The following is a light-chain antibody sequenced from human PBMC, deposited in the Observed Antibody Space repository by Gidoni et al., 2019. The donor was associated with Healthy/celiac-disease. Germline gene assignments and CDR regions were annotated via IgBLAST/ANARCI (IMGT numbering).Light chain of an antibody. J-gene: IGLJ2*01. Sequence: QSALTQPPSSSGTPAHSVTISCTRTSSDVGGYHYVPWYQQHPGKAPKLMIYEVSKRPSGVPDRFSGSKSGNTASLSVSGLQAEDEADYYCSSYAGSNNFGVFGGGTKLTVL. CDR1: SSDVGGYHY. V-gene: IGLV2-8*01. CDR2: EVS. CDR3: SSYAGSNNFGV.